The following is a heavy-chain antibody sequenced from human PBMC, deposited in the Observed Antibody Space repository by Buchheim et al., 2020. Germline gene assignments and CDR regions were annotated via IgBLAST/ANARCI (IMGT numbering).Heavy chain of an antibody. Sequence: QVQLVESGGGVVQTGRSLRLSCAASGFTFSSYGMHWVRQAPGKGLEWVALISYDGNKEYFAESVKGRFTISRDNSKNMLYLQMSSLKTEDTAIYYCAKNRDPYLYLREFDYWGQGTL. CDR2: ISYDGNKE. CDR3: AKNRDPYLYLREFDY. D-gene: IGHD2-2*02. CDR1: GFTFSSYG. J-gene: IGHJ4*02. V-gene: IGHV3-30*18.